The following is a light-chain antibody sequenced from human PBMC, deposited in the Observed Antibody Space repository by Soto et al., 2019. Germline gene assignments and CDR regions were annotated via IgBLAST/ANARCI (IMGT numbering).Light chain of an antibody. CDR1: LPVRDNF. Sequence: ENVLTQSPGTLSLSPGRRATLTCRASLPVRDNFLAWYQQKPGQTPRVLIYDVSTRATGVPDRFSGSGSATDFTLTISRLEPGDSAVYFCHQYHSSPTFGQGTKVEIK. V-gene: IGKV3-20*01. J-gene: IGKJ1*01. CDR3: HQYHSSPT. CDR2: DVS.